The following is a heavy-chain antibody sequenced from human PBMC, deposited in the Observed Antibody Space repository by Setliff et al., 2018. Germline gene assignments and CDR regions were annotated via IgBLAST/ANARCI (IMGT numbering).Heavy chain of an antibody. CDR3: ARGGSTIASRPDLVYFDS. CDR2: IYSSGST. CDR1: GGSISSSY. J-gene: IGHJ4*02. V-gene: IGHV4-4*08. D-gene: IGHD6-6*01. Sequence: PSETLSLTCTVSGGSISSSYWSWIRQPPGKGLEWIGYIYSSGSTNNNPSLKSRATMSVDTSRKNFSLRLTSVTAAGTAVYYCARGGSTIASRPDLVYFDSWGRGALVTVSS.